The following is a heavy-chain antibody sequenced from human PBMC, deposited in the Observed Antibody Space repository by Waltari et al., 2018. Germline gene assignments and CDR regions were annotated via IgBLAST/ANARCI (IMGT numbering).Heavy chain of an antibody. Sequence: QVQLVESGGGVVQPGRSLRLSCAASGFTFSSYGMHWVRQAPGKGLEWVAVIWYDGSNKYYADSVKGRFTISRDNSKNTLYLQMNSLRSEDTAVYYCATDAYLYGSGSHIWGQGTMVTVSS. J-gene: IGHJ3*02. V-gene: IGHV3-33*01. D-gene: IGHD3-10*01. CDR2: IWYDGSNK. CDR3: ATDAYLYGSGSHI. CDR1: GFTFSSYG.